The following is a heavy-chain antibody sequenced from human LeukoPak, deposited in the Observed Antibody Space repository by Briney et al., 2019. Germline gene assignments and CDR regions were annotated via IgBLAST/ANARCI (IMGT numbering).Heavy chain of an antibody. D-gene: IGHD6-25*01. CDR2: DHLDGRT. CDR3: AREGGFYRPLDY. J-gene: IGHJ4*02. V-gene: IGHV4-4*02. Sequence: SETLSLTCGVSGGSVSSTNWWTWIRQPPGKGLEWIGEDHLDGRTNFNPSLKSRLTMSVDLSENHVSLKLTSVTAADTAVYYCAREGGFYRPLDYSGQGTLVTVSS. CDR1: GGSVSSTNW.